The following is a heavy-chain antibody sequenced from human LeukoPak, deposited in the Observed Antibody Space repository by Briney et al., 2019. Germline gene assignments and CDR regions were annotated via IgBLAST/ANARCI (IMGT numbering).Heavy chain of an antibody. CDR2: ISSSSSYI. CDR3: ARLALGGSFFDY. Sequence: GGSLRLSCAASGFTFSSYSMNWVRQAPGKGLEWVSSISSSSSYIYYADSVKGRFTISRDNAKNSLYLQMNSLRAEDTAVYYCARLALGGSFFDYWGQGTLVTVSS. CDR1: GFTFSSYS. V-gene: IGHV3-21*01. J-gene: IGHJ4*02. D-gene: IGHD1-26*01.